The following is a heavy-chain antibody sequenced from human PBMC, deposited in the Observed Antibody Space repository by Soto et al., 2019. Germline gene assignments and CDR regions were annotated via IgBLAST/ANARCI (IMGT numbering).Heavy chain of an antibody. CDR3: AGVEERACDYDGRDV. CDR2: IIPILGIA. D-gene: IGHD1-26*01. J-gene: IGHJ6*02. V-gene: IGHV1-69*02. CDR1: GGTFSSST. Sequence: QVQLVQSGAEVKKPGSSVKVSCKASGGTFSSSTISWVRPAPGQGLEWMGRIIPILGIANFAEKFQGRVTITADKATSTAYMELSSLRAEDRAGYYGAGVEERACDYDGRDVGGQGTKVTVSS.